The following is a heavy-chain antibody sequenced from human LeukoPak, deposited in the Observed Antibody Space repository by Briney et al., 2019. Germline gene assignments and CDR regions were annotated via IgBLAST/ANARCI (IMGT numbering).Heavy chain of an antibody. V-gene: IGHV3-7*01. CDR2: IKQDGSEK. J-gene: IGHJ4*02. CDR1: GFTFSSYW. D-gene: IGHD2-21*01. Sequence: GGSLRLSCAASGFTFSSYWMSWVRQAPGKGLEWVANIKQDGSEKYYVDSVKGRFTISRDNAKNSLYLQMNSLRAEDTAVYYCARGGIRRGPYYFDYWGQGTLVTVSS. CDR3: ARGGIRRGPYYFDY.